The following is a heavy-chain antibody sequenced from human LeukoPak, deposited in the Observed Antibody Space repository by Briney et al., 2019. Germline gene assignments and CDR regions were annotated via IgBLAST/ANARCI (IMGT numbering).Heavy chain of an antibody. V-gene: IGHV5-51*01. CDR3: ARHLLDDIIVHAFDI. CDR1: GYKFTNYW. CDR2: IYPRDSDT. Sequence: PGESLKISCKGSGYKFTNYWIAWVRQMPGQGLEWLGIIYPRDSDTRYSPSFQGQVSISVDTSIDTAYLQWSSVKASDTAMYYCARHLLDDIIVHAFDIWGQGTMVTVSS. D-gene: IGHD3-9*01. J-gene: IGHJ3*02.